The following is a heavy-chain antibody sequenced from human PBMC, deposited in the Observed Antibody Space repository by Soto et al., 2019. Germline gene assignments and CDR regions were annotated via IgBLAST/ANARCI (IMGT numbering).Heavy chain of an antibody. CDR3: AHKGQLVGDWFDP. CDR1: GFSLSTVGVG. V-gene: IGHV2-5*01. J-gene: IGHJ5*02. Sequence: QITLKESGPTLVKPTQTLTLTCTFSGFSLSTVGVGVGWIRQPPGKALQLLALIYWNGDKYYSPSLTNRLTITKDTSKNQVVLTTTDMDPVDAGTFFCAHKGQLVGDWFDPWGQGTLVTVSS. D-gene: IGHD6-6*01. CDR2: IYWNGDK.